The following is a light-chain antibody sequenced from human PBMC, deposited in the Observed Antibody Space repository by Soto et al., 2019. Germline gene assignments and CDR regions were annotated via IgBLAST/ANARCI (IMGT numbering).Light chain of an antibody. CDR3: QYSRHLPL. J-gene: IGKJ3*01. Sequence: DVQMTQSPSTLSASVGDRVTITCRASQSIGIWLAWYQHKPGKAPKLLIYDAFNFETGVPSRFSGGGSGTHFSFTISGLQPDDVATYYCQYSRHLPLFGPGTKVDMK. V-gene: IGKV1-5*01. CDR1: QSIGIW. CDR2: DAF.